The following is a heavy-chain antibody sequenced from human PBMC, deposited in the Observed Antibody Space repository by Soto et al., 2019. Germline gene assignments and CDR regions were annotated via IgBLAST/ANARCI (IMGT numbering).Heavy chain of an antibody. D-gene: IGHD3-3*01. CDR1: GYTFTSYG. CDR2: ISAYNGNT. J-gene: IGHJ4*02. Sequence: ASVKVSCKASGYTFTSYGISWVRQAPGQGLEWMGWISAYNGNTNYAQKLQGRVTMTTDTSTSTAYMELRSLRSGDTAVYYCASGNDDFWSGYSSVYWGQGTLVTVSS. V-gene: IGHV1-18*01. CDR3: ASGNDDFWSGYSSVY.